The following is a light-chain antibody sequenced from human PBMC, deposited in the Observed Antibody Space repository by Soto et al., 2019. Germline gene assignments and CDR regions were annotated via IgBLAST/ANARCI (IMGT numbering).Light chain of an antibody. CDR2: GAS. Sequence: EIGLTQSPGTLSLSPGESATLSCRASQSIFSSYFAWYQQKPGQAPRLLIYGASSRATGIPDRFSGDGSGTDFPLNISRLEPEYFALYYCQHYSLPPLPFGGGTKVAIK. CDR3: QHYSLPPLP. J-gene: IGKJ4*01. CDR1: QSIFSSY. V-gene: IGKV3-20*01.